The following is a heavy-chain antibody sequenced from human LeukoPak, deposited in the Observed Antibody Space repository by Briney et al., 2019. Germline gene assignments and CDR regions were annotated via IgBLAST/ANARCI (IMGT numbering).Heavy chain of an antibody. Sequence: PGGSLRLSCAASGFTFSNSWMSWVRQAPGKGLEWVVNIKKDGSEKYYVDSVKGRFTISRDNAKNSLYLQMNSLRVEDTAVYYCEGSAGYWGQGTLVTVSS. V-gene: IGHV3-7*01. D-gene: IGHD6-19*01. J-gene: IGHJ4*02. CDR2: IKKDGSEK. CDR3: EGSAGY. CDR1: GFTFSNSW.